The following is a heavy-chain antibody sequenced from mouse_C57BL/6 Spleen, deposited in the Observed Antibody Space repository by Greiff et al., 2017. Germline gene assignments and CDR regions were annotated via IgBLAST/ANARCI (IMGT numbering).Heavy chain of an antibody. J-gene: IGHJ2*01. Sequence: VQLQQSGPELVKPGASVKISCKASGYSFTGYYMNWVKQSPEKSLEWIGEINPSTGGTTYNQKFKAKATLTVDKSSSTAYMQLKSLTSEDSAVYYCARGLYGSSYGYWGQGTTLTVSS. D-gene: IGHD1-1*01. V-gene: IGHV1-42*01. CDR3: ARGLYGSSYGY. CDR1: GYSFTGYY. CDR2: INPSTGGT.